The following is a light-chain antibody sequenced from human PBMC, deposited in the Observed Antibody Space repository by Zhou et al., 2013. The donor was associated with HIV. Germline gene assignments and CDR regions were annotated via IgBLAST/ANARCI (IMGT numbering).Light chain of an antibody. J-gene: IGKJ2*03. CDR3: QHSYSSLYS. CDR1: QSISTY. Sequence: DIQMTQSPSSLSASVGARVTITCRASQSISTYVNWYEQKPGKAPKLLIYAASNLQSGVPSRFSGSGSGTDFTLTISSLQPEDFATYYCQHSYSSLYSFGQGTKLEIK. CDR2: AAS. V-gene: IGKV1-39*01.